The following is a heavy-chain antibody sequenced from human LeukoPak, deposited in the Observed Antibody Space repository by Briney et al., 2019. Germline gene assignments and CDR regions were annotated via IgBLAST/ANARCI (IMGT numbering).Heavy chain of an antibody. CDR1: GFTFSHYA. J-gene: IGHJ4*02. V-gene: IGHV3-30-3*01. D-gene: IGHD6-19*01. CDR2: ISYHGIDK. Sequence: SGGSLRLSFAASGFTFSHYAMHWVRQAPGKGLEWVAVISYHGIDKYYADSVKGRFTISRDNSKNALYLQMNSLRAEDTAVYYCAKDYSGWYGALDYWGQGTLVTVSS. CDR3: AKDYSGWYGALDY.